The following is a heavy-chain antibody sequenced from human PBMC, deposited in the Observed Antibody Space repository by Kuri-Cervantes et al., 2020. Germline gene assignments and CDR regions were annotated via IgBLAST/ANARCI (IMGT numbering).Heavy chain of an antibody. J-gene: IGHJ6*02. CDR2: ISSSSSYI. V-gene: IGHV3-21*01. Sequence: GESLKISCAASGFTFSSYSMNWVRQAPGKGLEWVSSISSSSSYIYYADSVKGRFTISRDNAKNSLYLQMNSLRAEDTAVYYCARDPFAIAAWGDYYYGTDVWGQGTTVTVSS. CDR3: ARDPFAIAAWGDYYYGTDV. CDR1: GFTFSSYS. D-gene: IGHD6-6*01.